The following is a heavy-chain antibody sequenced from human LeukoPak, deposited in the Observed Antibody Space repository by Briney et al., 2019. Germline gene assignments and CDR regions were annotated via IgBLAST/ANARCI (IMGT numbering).Heavy chain of an antibody. Sequence: SGGSLRLSCAASGFTFSSYGMHWVRQAPGKGLEWVAVIWYDGSNKYNADSVKGRFTISRDNSKNTLYLQMNSLRTEDTAVYYCAREPIVVVPAAIFHYYYGMDVWGQGTTVTVSS. V-gene: IGHV3-33*01. CDR3: AREPIVVVPAAIFHYYYGMDV. D-gene: IGHD2-2*01. J-gene: IGHJ6*02. CDR1: GFTFSSYG. CDR2: IWYDGSNK.